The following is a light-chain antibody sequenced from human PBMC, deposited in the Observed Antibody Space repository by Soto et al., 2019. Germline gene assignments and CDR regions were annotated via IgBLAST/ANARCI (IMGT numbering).Light chain of an antibody. CDR2: EVS. CDR3: SSYTNNNNYV. J-gene: IGLJ1*01. Sequence: QSALTQPPSVSGSPGQSVTISCTGTSSDVGSYNRVSWYQQPPGTAPKLMIYEVSNRPSGVPDRFSGSKSGNTASLAISGLQAEDEADYYCSSYTNNNNYVFGTGTKVTVL. V-gene: IGLV2-18*02. CDR1: SSDVGSYNR.